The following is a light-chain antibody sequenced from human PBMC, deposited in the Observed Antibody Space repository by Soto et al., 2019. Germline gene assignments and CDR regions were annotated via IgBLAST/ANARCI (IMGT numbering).Light chain of an antibody. CDR2: GAS. Sequence: EIVMTQSPATLSVSPGERATLSCRASQSVRDNLAWYQQKPGQAPRLLIYGASTRATGIPSRFSGIGSETEFTLTISSLQSEDFAVYYCQQYNNWPLTFGGGTKVDIK. CDR3: QQYNNWPLT. J-gene: IGKJ4*01. V-gene: IGKV3D-15*01. CDR1: QSVRDN.